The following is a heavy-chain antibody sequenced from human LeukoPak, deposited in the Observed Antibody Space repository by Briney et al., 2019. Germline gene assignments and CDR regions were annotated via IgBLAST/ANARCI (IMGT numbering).Heavy chain of an antibody. CDR3: AYCTNGVCYRGGVYGMDV. J-gene: IGHJ6*02. V-gene: IGHV1-69*02. Sequence: ASVKVSCKASGGTFSSYTISWVRQAPGQGREWMGRIIPILGIANYAQKFQGRVTITADKSTSTAYMELSSLRSEDTAVYYCAYCTNGVCYRGGVYGMDVWGQGTTVTVSS. CDR2: IIPILGIA. D-gene: IGHD2-8*01. CDR1: GGTFSSYT.